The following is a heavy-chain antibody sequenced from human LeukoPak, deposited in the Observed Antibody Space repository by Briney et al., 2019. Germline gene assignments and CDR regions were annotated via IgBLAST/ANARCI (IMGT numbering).Heavy chain of an antibody. CDR3: ARDDSGYDYTFDY. D-gene: IGHD5-12*01. Sequence: PGESLRLSCAASGFTFSSYEMNWVRQAPGKGLKWVSYISSSGSTIYYADSVKGRFTISRDNAKNSLYLQMNSLRAEDTAVYYCARDDSGYDYTFDYWGQGTLVTVSS. J-gene: IGHJ4*02. V-gene: IGHV3-48*03. CDR2: ISSSGSTI. CDR1: GFTFSSYE.